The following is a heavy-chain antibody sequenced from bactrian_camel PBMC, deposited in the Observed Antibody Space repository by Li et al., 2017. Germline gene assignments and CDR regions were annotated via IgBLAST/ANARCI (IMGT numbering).Heavy chain of an antibody. Sequence: HVQLVESGGGSVQAGGSLRLSCAGSRFSSYWTYWVRQAPGKGLEWVASIDSDGTSTSYVASVKGRFTISLDNAKNTVYLQMNTLKPEDTAMYYCATTSCADGRWRQLGYSDWSGNWGQGTQVTVS. J-gene: IGHJ4*01. CDR3: ATTSCADGRWRQLGYSDWSGN. V-gene: IGHV3S6*01. CDR2: IDSDGTST. D-gene: IGHD6*01. CDR1: RFSSYW.